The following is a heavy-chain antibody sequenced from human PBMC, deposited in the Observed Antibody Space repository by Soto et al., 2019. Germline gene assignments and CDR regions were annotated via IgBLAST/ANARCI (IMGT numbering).Heavy chain of an antibody. V-gene: IGHV4-34*01. Sequence: SETLSLTCAVYGGSFSGYYWSWIRQPPGKGLEWIGEINHSGSTNYNPSLKSRVTISVDTSKNQFSLKLSSVTAADTAVYYCARMLVYYYGSGISGHRSWFDSWGQGTLVTVSS. CDR1: GGSFSGYY. CDR2: INHSGST. J-gene: IGHJ5*01. D-gene: IGHD3-10*01. CDR3: ARMLVYYYGSGISGHRSWFDS.